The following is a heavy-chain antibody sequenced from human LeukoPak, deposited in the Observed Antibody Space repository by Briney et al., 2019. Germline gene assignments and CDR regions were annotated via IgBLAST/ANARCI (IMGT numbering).Heavy chain of an antibody. J-gene: IGHJ4*02. V-gene: IGHV4-61*01. Sequence: SETRSLTCTVSGGSVSSGSYYWSWIRQPPGNGLEWIGYIYYSGSTNYNPSLKSRVTISVDTSKNQFSLKLSCVTAADTAVYYCARSSGWFHFDYWGQGTLVTVSS. CDR3: ARSSGWFHFDY. D-gene: IGHD6-19*01. CDR2: IYYSGST. CDR1: GGSVSSGSYY.